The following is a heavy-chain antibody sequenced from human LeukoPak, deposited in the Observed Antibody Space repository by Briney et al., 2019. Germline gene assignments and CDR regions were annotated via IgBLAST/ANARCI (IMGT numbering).Heavy chain of an antibody. J-gene: IGHJ5*02. Sequence: SETLSLTCAVYGGSFSGYYWSWIRQPPGKGLEWIGEINHSGSTNYNPSLKSRVTISVDTSKNQFSLKLSSVTAADTAVYYCARAKSYDFWSGYYDWFDPWGQGTLVTVSS. CDR1: GGSFSGYY. CDR2: INHSGST. CDR3: ARAKSYDFWSGYYDWFDP. D-gene: IGHD3-3*01. V-gene: IGHV4-34*01.